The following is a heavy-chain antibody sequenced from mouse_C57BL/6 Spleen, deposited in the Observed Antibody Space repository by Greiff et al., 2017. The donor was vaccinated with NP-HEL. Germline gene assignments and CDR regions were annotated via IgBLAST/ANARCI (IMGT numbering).Heavy chain of an antibody. CDR1: GFTFSNYW. V-gene: IGHV6-3*01. D-gene: IGHD2-1*01. CDR3: SYGNYGGFAY. J-gene: IGHJ3*01. CDR2: IRLKSDNYAT. Sequence: EVKLEESGGGLVQPGGSMKLSCVASGFTFSNYWMNWVRQSPEKGLEWVAQIRLKSDNYATHYAESVKGRFTISRDDSKSSVYLQMNNLRAEDTGIYYCSYGNYGGFAYWGQGTLVTVSA.